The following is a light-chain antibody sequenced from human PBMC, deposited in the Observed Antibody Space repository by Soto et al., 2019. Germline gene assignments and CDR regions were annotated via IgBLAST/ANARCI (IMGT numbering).Light chain of an antibody. V-gene: IGKV3-20*01. CDR2: GAS. Sequence: EIVLTQSPGTLSLSPGERATLSCRASQSVSSDYLAWYQQQPGQAPRVLMYGASRRATGIPDRFSGSGSGTDFTLTISRLEPEDFALYYCQQYGPSPHTFGQGTRLEIK. CDR1: QSVSSDY. CDR3: QQYGPSPHT. J-gene: IGKJ2*01.